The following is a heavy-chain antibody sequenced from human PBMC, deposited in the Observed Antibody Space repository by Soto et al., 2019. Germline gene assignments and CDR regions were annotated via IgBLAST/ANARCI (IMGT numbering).Heavy chain of an antibody. CDR1: GFTFSTYA. CDR2: ISSSSTI. Sequence: PGGSLRLSCASSGFTFSTYAMNWARQAPGKGLEWVSYISSSSTIYYADSVKGRFTISRDSAKNSLYLQMNSLRAEDTAVYYCARVSHDSSAYYPDAFDIWGQGTMVTVSS. J-gene: IGHJ3*02. D-gene: IGHD3-22*01. V-gene: IGHV3-48*01. CDR3: ARVSHDSSAYYPDAFDI.